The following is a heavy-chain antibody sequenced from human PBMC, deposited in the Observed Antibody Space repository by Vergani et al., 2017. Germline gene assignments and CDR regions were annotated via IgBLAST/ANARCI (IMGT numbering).Heavy chain of an antibody. J-gene: IGHJ4*02. CDR1: GYTFTGYY. Sequence: QVQLVQSGAEVKKPGASVKVSCKASGYTFTGYYMHRVRQAPGQGLEWMGWINPNSGGTNYAQKFQGRVTMTRNTSISTAYMELSSLRSEDTAVYYCARVEMATIPLLDYWGQGTLVTVSS. CDR2: INPNSGGT. V-gene: IGHV1-2*02. CDR3: ARVEMATIPLLDY. D-gene: IGHD5-24*01.